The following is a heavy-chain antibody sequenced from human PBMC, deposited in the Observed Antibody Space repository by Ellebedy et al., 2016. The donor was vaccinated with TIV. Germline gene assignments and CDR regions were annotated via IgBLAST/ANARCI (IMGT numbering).Heavy chain of an antibody. CDR1: RSTLGSFA. V-gene: IGHV3-33*08. Sequence: PAGSLRLSCAASRSTLGSFAMHWVRHAPGTGLEWAAVIWRDGSREIYADSVKGRFTISRDNSKHTVFLQMNSLRAEDTAVYYCARESELGSIGAGFDYWGQGDLVTVSS. CDR3: ARESELGSIGAGFDY. J-gene: IGHJ4*02. CDR2: IWRDGSRE. D-gene: IGHD2-15*01.